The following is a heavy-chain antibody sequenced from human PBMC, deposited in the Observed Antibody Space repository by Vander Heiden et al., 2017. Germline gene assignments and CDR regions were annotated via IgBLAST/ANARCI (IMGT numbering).Heavy chain of an antibody. CDR2: IKKDGSEK. CDR1: GFTFSSYW. V-gene: IGHV3-7*01. D-gene: IGHD3-22*01. CDR3: ATRGYYDSSGSYFDAFDI. J-gene: IGHJ3*02. Sequence: EVQLVESGGGLVQPGGSLRLSCAASGFTFSSYWLSWVPQAPGKGLEWVANIKKDGSEKKYVDSVKGRFTISRDNAKNSLYLQMNSLRAEDTAVYYCATRGYYDSSGSYFDAFDIWGQGTMVTVSS.